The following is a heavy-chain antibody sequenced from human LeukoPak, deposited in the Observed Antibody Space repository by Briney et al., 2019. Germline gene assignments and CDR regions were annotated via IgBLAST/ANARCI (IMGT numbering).Heavy chain of an antibody. CDR1: GGSFSGYY. Sequence: SETLSLTCAVYGGSFSGYYWSWIRQPPGKGLEWIGEINHSGSTNYNPSLKSRVTISVDTSKNQFSLKLSSVTAADTAVYYCARVRMYDYVRGSYRSNWFDPWGQGTLVTVSS. J-gene: IGHJ5*02. D-gene: IGHD3-16*02. V-gene: IGHV4-34*01. CDR3: ARVRMYDYVRGSYRSNWFDP. CDR2: INHSGST.